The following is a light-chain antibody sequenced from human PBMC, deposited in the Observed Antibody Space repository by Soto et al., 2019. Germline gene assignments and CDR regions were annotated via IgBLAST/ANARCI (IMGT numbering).Light chain of an antibody. J-gene: IGLJ2*01. V-gene: IGLV2-14*01. CDR3: SSYTSSSTLV. CDR2: DVS. Sequence: QSALTQPASVSGSPGQSITISCTGTSSDVGGYNYVSWYQQHPGKAPKLMIYDVSHRPSGVSHRFSGSKSGNTASLTISGLQAEDEADYYCSSYTSSSTLVFGGGTKRTVL. CDR1: SSDVGGYNY.